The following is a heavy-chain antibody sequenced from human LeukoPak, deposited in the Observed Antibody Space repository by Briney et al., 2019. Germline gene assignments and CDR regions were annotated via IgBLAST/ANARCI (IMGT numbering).Heavy chain of an antibody. D-gene: IGHD3-10*01. J-gene: IGHJ5*02. CDR2: ISSSGSTI. Sequence: GGSLRLSCAASGFTFSSYEMNWVRQAPGKGLEWVSYISSSGSTIYYADSVKGRFTISRNNSKDTLYLQMNSLRAEDTAVYYCAKNDYYSSGSYYNWFDPWGQGTLVTVSS. CDR3: AKNDYYSSGSYYNWFDP. V-gene: IGHV3-48*03. CDR1: GFTFSSYE.